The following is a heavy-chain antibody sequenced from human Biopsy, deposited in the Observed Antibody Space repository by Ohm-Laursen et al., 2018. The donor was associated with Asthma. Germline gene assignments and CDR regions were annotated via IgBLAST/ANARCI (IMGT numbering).Heavy chain of an antibody. V-gene: IGHV3-30*03. J-gene: IGHJ3*02. CDR3: ARTHERWTSIQDDALDI. Sequence: SLRLSCTASGFTFSIYDIHWVPQAPGKGLEWVAVISYDGGNKFYGDSVKGRFTLSRDNSRNTLYLQMNSLRVEDTAIYYCARTHERWTSIQDDALDIWGQGTMVIVSS. D-gene: IGHD4-23*01. CDR1: GFTFSIYD. CDR2: ISYDGGNK.